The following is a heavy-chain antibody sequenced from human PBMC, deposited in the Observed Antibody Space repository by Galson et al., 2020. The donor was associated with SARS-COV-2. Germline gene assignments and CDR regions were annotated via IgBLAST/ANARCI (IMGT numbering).Heavy chain of an antibody. D-gene: IGHD2-15*01. CDR1: GFTFSSYA. V-gene: IGHV3-23*01. Sequence: LSLTCAASGFTFSSYAMSWVRQAPGKGLEWVSAISGSGGSTYYADSVKGRFTIPRDNSKNTLYLQMNSLRAEDTAVYYCAKDSGVGGVGDAFDSWGQGTMVTVSS. J-gene: IGHJ3*02. CDR2: ISGSGGST. CDR3: AKDSGVGGVGDAFDS.